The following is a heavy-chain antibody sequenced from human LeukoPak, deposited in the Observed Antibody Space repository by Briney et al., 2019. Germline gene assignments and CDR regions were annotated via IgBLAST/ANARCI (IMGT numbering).Heavy chain of an antibody. CDR2: ISASGYTT. V-gene: IGHV3-23*01. D-gene: IGHD5-12*01. J-gene: IGHJ4*02. CDR1: GFTLSSHA. CDR3: ARSDTVATPSYTY. Sequence: QSGGSLRLSCAASGFTLSSHAMSWVRQAPGKGLDWVSGISASGYTTYNADSVKGRFTISRDNSKNTVYLQMNSLRADDTAVHYCARSDTVATPSYTYWGQGTLVTVSS.